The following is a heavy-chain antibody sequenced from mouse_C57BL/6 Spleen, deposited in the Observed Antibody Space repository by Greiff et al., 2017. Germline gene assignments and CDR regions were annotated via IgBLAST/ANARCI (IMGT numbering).Heavy chain of an antibody. D-gene: IGHD1-1*01. CDR1: GYSITSGYY. Sequence: EVQLQQSGPGLVKPSQSLSLTCSVTGYSITSGYYWNWIRQFPGNKLEWMGYISYDGSNNYNPSLKNRISITRDTSKNQFFLKLNSVTTEDTATYSCANDRYGSSHWYFDVWGTGTTVTVSS. V-gene: IGHV3-6*01. CDR3: ANDRYGSSHWYFDV. J-gene: IGHJ1*03. CDR2: ISYDGSN.